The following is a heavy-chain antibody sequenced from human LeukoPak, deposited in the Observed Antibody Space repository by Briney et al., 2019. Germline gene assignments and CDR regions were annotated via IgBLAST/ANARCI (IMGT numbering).Heavy chain of an antibody. CDR1: GFSFSSYS. D-gene: IGHD2-2*03. Sequence: GGSLRLSCAASGFSFSSYSMNWVRQAPGKGLEWVSSITSSSSYIYYGDSVKGRFTISRDNAKNSLYLQMNSLRAKDTAVYYCARDRGGYCGSTSCHPYDYWGQGTLVTVSS. CDR2: ITSSSSYI. J-gene: IGHJ4*02. CDR3: ARDRGGYCGSTSCHPYDY. V-gene: IGHV3-21*01.